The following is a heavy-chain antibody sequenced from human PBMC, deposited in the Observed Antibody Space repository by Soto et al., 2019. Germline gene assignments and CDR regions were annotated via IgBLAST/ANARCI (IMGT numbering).Heavy chain of an antibody. CDR3: TRCDKYYDFWSGWNWFDP. J-gene: IGHJ5*02. V-gene: IGHV3-49*04. D-gene: IGHD3-3*01. CDR2: IRSKAYGGTT. CDR1: GFTFGDYA. Sequence: PGGSLRLSCTASGFTFGDYAMSWVRQAPGKGLEWVGFIRSKAYGGTTEYAASVKGRFTISRDDSKSIAYLQMNSLKIEDTAVYYRTRCDKYYDFWSGWNWFDPWGQGTLVTVSS.